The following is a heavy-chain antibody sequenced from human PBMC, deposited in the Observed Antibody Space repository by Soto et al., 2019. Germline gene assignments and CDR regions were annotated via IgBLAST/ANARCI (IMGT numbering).Heavy chain of an antibody. J-gene: IGHJ6*02. CDR3: AKEGQWQPSWADV. CDR1: GFTFSSYG. V-gene: IGHV3-48*02. Sequence: GGALRLSCAAAGFTFSSYGMNWVRQAPGKGLEWVSYISSRSRTKYYADSVKGRFTISRDNAKNSLYLQMDSLRDDDTAVYYCAKEGQWQPSWADVWGQGTTVTVSS. D-gene: IGHD6-19*01. CDR2: ISSRSRTK.